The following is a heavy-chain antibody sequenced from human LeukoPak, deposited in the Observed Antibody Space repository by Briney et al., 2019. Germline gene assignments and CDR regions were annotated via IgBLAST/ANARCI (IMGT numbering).Heavy chain of an antibody. CDR2: ISSSSSYI. Sequence: AGGSLRLSGAASGFTFRSNRMNGVGQAPGKGREGASSISSSSSYIYYADSVKGRFTISRDNAKNSLYLQMNSLRAEDTAVYYCARSYYGSGSQVLDYWGQGTLVTVSS. CDR3: ARSYYGSGSQVLDY. D-gene: IGHD3-10*01. J-gene: IGHJ4*02. V-gene: IGHV3-21*01. CDR1: GFTFRSNR.